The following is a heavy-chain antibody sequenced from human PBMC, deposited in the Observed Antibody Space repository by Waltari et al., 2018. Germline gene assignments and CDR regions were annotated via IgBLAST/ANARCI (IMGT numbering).Heavy chain of an antibody. CDR3: ARWQQWPVRAFDY. D-gene: IGHD6-19*01. CDR2: IYSGGST. V-gene: IGHV3-53*01. Sequence: EVQLVESGGGLIQPGGSLRLSCAASGFIVSSNYMSWVHQAPGRGLEWVSLIYSGGSTYYADSVKGRFTISRDNSKNTLYLQMDSLSVEDTAVYYCARWQQWPVRAFDYWGQGTLVTVSS. CDR1: GFIVSSNY. J-gene: IGHJ4*02.